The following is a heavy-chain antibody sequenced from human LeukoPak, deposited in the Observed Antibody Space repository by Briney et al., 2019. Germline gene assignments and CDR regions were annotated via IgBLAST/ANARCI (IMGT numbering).Heavy chain of an antibody. D-gene: IGHD5-12*01. V-gene: IGHV1-2*02. CDR2: INTNSGNT. CDR1: GYTFPGYY. CDR3: ARLDSAYDALDY. Sequence: ASVKVSCKASGYTFPGYYMYWVRQAPGQGLEWMGWINTNSGNTNYAQRFHGRVTMTRDTSISTAYMELSSLRSDDTAVYYCARLDSAYDALDYWGQGTLVTVSS. J-gene: IGHJ4*02.